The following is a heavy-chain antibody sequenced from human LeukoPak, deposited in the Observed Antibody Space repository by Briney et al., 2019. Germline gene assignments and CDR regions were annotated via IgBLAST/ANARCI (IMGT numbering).Heavy chain of an antibody. J-gene: IGHJ4*02. V-gene: IGHV4-39*07. CDR3: ARAQRGIVGATYYFDY. D-gene: IGHD1-26*01. CDR1: GGSISSSSYY. Sequence: SETLSLTCTVSGGSISSSSYYWGWIRQPPGKGLEWIGSIYYSGSTYYNPSLKSRVTISVDTSKNQFSLKLSSVTAADTAVYYCARAQRGIVGATYYFDYWGQGTLVTVSS. CDR2: IYYSGST.